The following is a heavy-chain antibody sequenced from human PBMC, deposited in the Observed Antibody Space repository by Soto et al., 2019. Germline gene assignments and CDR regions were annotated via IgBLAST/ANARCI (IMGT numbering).Heavy chain of an antibody. J-gene: IGHJ4*02. V-gene: IGHV1-2*02. CDR2: INPNSGGT. Sequence: ASVKVSCKASGYTFTGYYMHWVRQAPGQGLEWMGWINPNSGGTNYAQKFQGRVTMTRDTSISTAYMELSRLRSDDTAVYYCARRSVAGNEPPYFDYWGQGTLVTVSS. CDR3: ARRSVAGNEPPYFDY. CDR1: GYTFTGYY. D-gene: IGHD6-19*01.